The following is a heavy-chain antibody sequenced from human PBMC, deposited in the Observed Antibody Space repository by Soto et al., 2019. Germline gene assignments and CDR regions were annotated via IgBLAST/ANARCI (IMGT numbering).Heavy chain of an antibody. D-gene: IGHD3-22*01. CDR2: IYYSGRT. Sequence: QVQLQESGPGLVKPSETLSLTCTVSAGSISSDYWSWIRQPPGKGLEWIGYIYYSGRTNYNPSLESRVTMSVDTSNNQFSLKITSMTAADTAVYYCARGTGDSSGYYRPFDYWGQGTLVTVSS. V-gene: IGHV4-59*01. CDR1: AGSISSDY. J-gene: IGHJ4*02. CDR3: ARGTGDSSGYYRPFDY.